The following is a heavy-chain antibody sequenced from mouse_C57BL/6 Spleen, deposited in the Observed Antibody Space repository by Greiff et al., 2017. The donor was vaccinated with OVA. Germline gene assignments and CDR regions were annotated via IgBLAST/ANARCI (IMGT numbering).Heavy chain of an antibody. CDR1: GYTFTSYW. CDR2: IDPSDSET. J-gene: IGHJ3*01. CDR3: ARWEVDSSGYVAY. D-gene: IGHD3-2*02. V-gene: IGHV1-52*01. Sequence: QVQLQQPGAELVRPGSSVKLSCKASGYTFTSYWMHWVKQRPIQGLEWIGNIDPSDSETHSNQKFKDKATLTVDQSSSTAYMQLSSLRSEDSAVYYCARWEVDSSGYVAYWGQGTLVTVSA.